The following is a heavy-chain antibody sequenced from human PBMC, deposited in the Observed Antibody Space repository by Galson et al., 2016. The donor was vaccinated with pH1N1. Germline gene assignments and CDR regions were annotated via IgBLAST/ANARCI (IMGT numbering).Heavy chain of an antibody. CDR1: GFSLDTSGVG. Sequence: PALVKPTQTLTLTCTVSGFSLDTSGVGVGWIRQPPGKALEWLGDICWNDEKRYSPSLRNSLTITKDASKNQVVLTMTNVDPVDTATYFGAHRRSPYVDFCGGPTWLDAWGQGTMVIVSS. D-gene: IGHD3-3*01. J-gene: IGHJ5*02. CDR3: AHRRSPYVDFCGGPTWLDA. V-gene: IGHV2-5*01. CDR2: ICWNDEK.